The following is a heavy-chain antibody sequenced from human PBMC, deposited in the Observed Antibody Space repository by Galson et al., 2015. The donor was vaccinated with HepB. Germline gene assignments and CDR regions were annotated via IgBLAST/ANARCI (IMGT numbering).Heavy chain of an antibody. J-gene: IGHJ4*02. D-gene: IGHD6-13*01. CDR2: IWHDGSNQ. V-gene: IGHV3-33*01. Sequence: SLRLSCAASGFNFNTFGMHWVRQAPGKGLEWVAVIWHDGSNQYYADSVKGRFTISRDNLRNTLYLQMNSVSAEDTALHYCAREAGIAAPASLDHWGQGTLVTVSS. CDR1: GFNFNTFG. CDR3: AREAGIAAPASLDH.